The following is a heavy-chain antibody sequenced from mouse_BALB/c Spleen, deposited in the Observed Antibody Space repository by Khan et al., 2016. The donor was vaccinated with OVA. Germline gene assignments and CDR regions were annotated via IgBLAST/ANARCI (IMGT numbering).Heavy chain of an antibody. CDR1: GYTFTSYW. CDR2: INPSSGYT. D-gene: IGHD1-3*01. V-gene: IGHV1-7*01. J-gene: IGHJ2*01. CDR3: ARNISDY. Sequence: VQLQESGAELAKPGASVKMSCKASGYTFTSYWMHWVKQRPGQGLEWIGYINPSSGYTEYNQNFKDKATLTADKSSSTAYMQLSSLTSEDSSVYYCARNISDYGGQGTTLTVSS.